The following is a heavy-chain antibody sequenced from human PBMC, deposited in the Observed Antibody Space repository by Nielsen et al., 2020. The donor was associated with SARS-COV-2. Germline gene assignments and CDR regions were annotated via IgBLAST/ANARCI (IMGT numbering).Heavy chain of an antibody. V-gene: IGHV3-33*08. CDR3: ARGRCTNYNCAKLGGYMDV. CDR1: GFTFSSYS. D-gene: IGHD1-1*01. Sequence: GESLKISCAASGFTFSSYSMNWVRQAPGKGLEWVAVIWYDGSNKYHADSVKGRFTISRDNSKNTLFLQMNNLRAEDTAVYYCARGRCTNYNCAKLGGYMDVWGKGTTVTVSS. CDR2: IWYDGSNK. J-gene: IGHJ6*03.